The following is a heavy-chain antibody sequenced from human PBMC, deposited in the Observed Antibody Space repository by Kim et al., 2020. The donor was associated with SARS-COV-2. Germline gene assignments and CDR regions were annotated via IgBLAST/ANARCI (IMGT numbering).Heavy chain of an antibody. CDR1: GGSISSGGYY. J-gene: IGHJ5*02. V-gene: IGHV4-31*03. D-gene: IGHD3-22*01. CDR3: ARGDDTSAWWFDP. Sequence: SETLSLTCIVSGGSISSGGYYWSWIRQHPGKGLEWIGYIFYSGSTYYNPSLKSRVTISVDTSKNQFSLKLSSVTAADTAVYYCARGDDTSAWWFDPWGQGTLVTVSS. CDR2: IFYSGST.